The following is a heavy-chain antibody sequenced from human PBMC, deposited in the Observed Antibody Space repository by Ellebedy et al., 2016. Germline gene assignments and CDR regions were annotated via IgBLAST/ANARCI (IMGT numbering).Heavy chain of an antibody. CDR1: GDSISKTDYY. J-gene: IGHJ2*01. D-gene: IGHD2-15*01. Sequence: SETLSLTCTFSGDSISKTDYYWGWIRQPPGKGLEWIGSVYYSGKTYYSPSLNASLKSRVPISVDTSKNQFSLRLTSVTAADTAIYYCAREGFLASALLAYFDLWGRGTLVTVSS. CDR3: AREGFLASALLAYFDL. V-gene: IGHV4-39*07. CDR2: VYYSGKT.